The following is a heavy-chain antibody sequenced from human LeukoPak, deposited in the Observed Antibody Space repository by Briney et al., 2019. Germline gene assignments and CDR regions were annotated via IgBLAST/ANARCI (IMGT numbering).Heavy chain of an antibody. D-gene: IGHD6-19*01. CDR2: INSDGSST. V-gene: IGHV3-74*01. CDR1: GFTFSSYW. CDR3: ARGISGSGWISQPRGIDY. J-gene: IGHJ4*02. Sequence: GGSLRLSCAASGFTFSSYWMHWVRQAPGKGLVWVSRINSDGSSTSYADSVKGRFTISRDNAKNTLYLQMNSLRAEDTAVYYCARGISGSGWISQPRGIDYWGQGTLVTVSS.